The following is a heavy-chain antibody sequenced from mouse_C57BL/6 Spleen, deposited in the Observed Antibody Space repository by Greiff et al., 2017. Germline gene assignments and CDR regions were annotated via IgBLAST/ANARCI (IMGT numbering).Heavy chain of an antibody. CDR3: ARSDDNPSMDY. V-gene: IGHV5-17*01. J-gene: IGHJ4*01. CDR1: GFTFSDYG. Sequence: EVQLMESGGGLVKPGGSLKLSCAASGFTFSDYGMHWVRQAPGKGLEWVAYISSGSSTINYADTVKGRFTISRDNATNTLYLHMTSLRSEDTAMYYCARSDDNPSMDYWGQGTSVTVSS. D-gene: IGHD1-3*01. CDR2: ISSGSSTI.